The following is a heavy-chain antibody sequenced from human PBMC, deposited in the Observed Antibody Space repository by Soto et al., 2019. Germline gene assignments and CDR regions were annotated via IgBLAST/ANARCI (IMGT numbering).Heavy chain of an antibody. CDR2: IIPILGIA. J-gene: IGHJ5*02. CDR3: ARDQTGTDNWFDP. V-gene: IGHV1-69*04. D-gene: IGHD1-1*01. CDR1: GGTFSSYT. Sequence: ASVKVSCKASGGTFSSYTISWVRQAPGQGLEWMGRIIPILGIANYAQKFQGRVTITADKSTSTAYMELSSLRSEDTAVYYCARDQTGTDNWFDPWGQGTLVTVSA.